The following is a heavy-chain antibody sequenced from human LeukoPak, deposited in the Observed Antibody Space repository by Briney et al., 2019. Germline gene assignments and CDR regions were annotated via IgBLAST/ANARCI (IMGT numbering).Heavy chain of an antibody. Sequence: GGSLRLSCAAPGFTFSRYVMSWVPPAPGKGLEWVSAISGSGGSTYYADSAKGRLTISRDNSKNTLYLQMNSLRAEDTAVYYCAKNLLPFASPLDYWGQGTLVTVSS. CDR2: ISGSGGST. V-gene: IGHV3-23*01. CDR3: AKNLLPFASPLDY. J-gene: IGHJ4*02. D-gene: IGHD2-15*01. CDR1: GFTFSRYV.